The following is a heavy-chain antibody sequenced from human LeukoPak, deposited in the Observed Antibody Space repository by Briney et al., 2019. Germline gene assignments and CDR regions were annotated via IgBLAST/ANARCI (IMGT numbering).Heavy chain of an antibody. CDR1: GYTFTSYA. CDR2: INAGNGNT. D-gene: IGHD2-15*01. CDR3: ARGVVGGLGHLDY. Sequence: ASVKVSCKASGYTFTSYAMHWVRQAPGQRLEWMGWINAGNGNTKYSQKFQGRVTITRDTSASTAYMELSSLSSEDTAVYYCARGVVGGLGHLDYWGQGTLVTVSS. J-gene: IGHJ4*02. V-gene: IGHV1-3*01.